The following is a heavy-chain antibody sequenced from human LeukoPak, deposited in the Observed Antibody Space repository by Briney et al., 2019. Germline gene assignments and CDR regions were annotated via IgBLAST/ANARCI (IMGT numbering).Heavy chain of an antibody. J-gene: IGHJ3*02. CDR1: GFAFSSYS. Sequence: GGSLRLSCAASGFAFSSYSMNWVRQAPGKGLEWVSYISSSSSTIYYADSVKGRFTISRDNAKNSLYLQMNSLRAEDTAVYYCARAPGYLGGTDAFDIWGQGTMVTVFS. V-gene: IGHV3-48*01. CDR2: ISSSSSTI. D-gene: IGHD1-26*01. CDR3: ARAPGYLGGTDAFDI.